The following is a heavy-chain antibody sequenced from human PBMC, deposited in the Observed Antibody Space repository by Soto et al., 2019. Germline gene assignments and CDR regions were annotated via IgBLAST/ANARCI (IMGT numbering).Heavy chain of an antibody. CDR2: IYHSGST. CDR1: GGSISSGGYY. Sequence: SETLSLTCTVSGGSISSGGYYWSWIRQHPGKGLEWIGYIYHSGSTYYNPSLKSRVTISVDTSKNQFSLKLSSVTAADTAVYYCARDSRRSNFSPYYYGMDVWGQGTTVTVSS. J-gene: IGHJ6*02. D-gene: IGHD4-4*01. V-gene: IGHV4-31*03. CDR3: ARDSRRSNFSPYYYGMDV.